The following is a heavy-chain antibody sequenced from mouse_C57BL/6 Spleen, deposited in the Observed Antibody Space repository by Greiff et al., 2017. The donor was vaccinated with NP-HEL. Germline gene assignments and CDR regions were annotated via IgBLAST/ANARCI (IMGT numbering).Heavy chain of an antibody. D-gene: IGHD2-5*01. CDR2: IDPSDSYT. CDR1: GYTFTSYW. V-gene: IGHV1-69*01. J-gene: IGHJ4*01. CDR3: ARWRGGAYYSNYGAMDY. Sequence: QVQLQQPGAELVMPGASVKLSCKASGYTFTSYWMHWVKHRPGQGLEWIGEIDPSDSYTNYNQKFKGKSTLTVDKSSSTAYMQLSSLTSEDSAVYYCARWRGGAYYSNYGAMDYWGQGTSVTVSS.